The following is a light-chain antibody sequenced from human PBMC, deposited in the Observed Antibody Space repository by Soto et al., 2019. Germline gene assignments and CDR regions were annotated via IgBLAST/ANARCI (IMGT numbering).Light chain of an antibody. CDR1: SSDIGGYNY. Sequence: QSVLTQPASVSASPGQSITISCTGTSSDIGGYNYVSWYQQHPGKAPKLMIYEVSNRPSGVSNRFSGSKSGNTASLTISGLQAEDEADYYCSSYRGGRTVFGGGTKLTVL. J-gene: IGLJ2*01. CDR2: EVS. V-gene: IGLV2-14*01. CDR3: SSYRGGRTV.